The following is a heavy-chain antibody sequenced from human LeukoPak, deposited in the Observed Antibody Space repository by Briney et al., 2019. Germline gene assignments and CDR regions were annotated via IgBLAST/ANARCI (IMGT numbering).Heavy chain of an antibody. D-gene: IGHD6-6*01. CDR3: ARESDSSSSGAFDY. Sequence: GGSLRLSCAASGFTFSSYGMHWVRQAPGKGLEWVAFIRYDGSNKYYADSVKGRFTISRDNSKNTLYLQMNSLRAEDTAVYYCARESDSSSSGAFDYWGQGTLVTVSS. CDR1: GFTFSSYG. V-gene: IGHV3-30*02. J-gene: IGHJ4*02. CDR2: IRYDGSNK.